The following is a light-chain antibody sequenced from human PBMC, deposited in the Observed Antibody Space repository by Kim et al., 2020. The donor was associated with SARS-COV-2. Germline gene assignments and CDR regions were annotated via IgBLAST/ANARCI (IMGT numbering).Light chain of an antibody. CDR3: QQRSSWPPT. V-gene: IGKV3-11*01. CDR1: HSIGNS. CDR2: DAS. J-gene: IGKJ5*01. Sequence: EIVLTQSPATLPLSPGERATLSCRASHSIGNSLAWYQQKPGQTPRLLIHDASNGATDIPARFSGSGSGTDFTLTISSLEPEDFAVYFCQQRSSWPPTFGQGTRLEIK.